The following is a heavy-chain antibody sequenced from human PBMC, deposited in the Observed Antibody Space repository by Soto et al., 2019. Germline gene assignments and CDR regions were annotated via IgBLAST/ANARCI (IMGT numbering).Heavy chain of an antibody. J-gene: IGHJ6*02. CDR3: ARGGEQDTAAPLYYYYYGMDV. D-gene: IGHD5-18*01. Sequence: ASETLSLTCTVSGGSISSGGYYWSWIRQHPGKGLEWIGYIYYSGSTYYNPSLKSRVTISVDTSKNQFSLKLSSVTAADTAVYYCARGGEQDTAAPLYYYYYGMDVWGQGTTVTVSS. V-gene: IGHV4-31*03. CDR2: IYYSGST. CDR1: GGSISSGGYY.